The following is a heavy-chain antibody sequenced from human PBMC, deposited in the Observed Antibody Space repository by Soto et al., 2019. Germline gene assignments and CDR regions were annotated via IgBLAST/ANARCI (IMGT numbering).Heavy chain of an antibody. CDR1: GYSFATSG. Sequence: QVKLVQSGTEVKKPGASMKVSCKASGYSFATSGISWVRQAPGQGLEWKGWISAYNGNTNYDQKLQDRIIMTTDTATSTAYLELRRLRSVDTAVYYCARAGQYYDSSGYADWGQGTLVTVSS. CDR3: ARAGQYYDSSGYAD. V-gene: IGHV1-18*01. CDR2: ISAYNGNT. D-gene: IGHD3-22*01. J-gene: IGHJ4*02.